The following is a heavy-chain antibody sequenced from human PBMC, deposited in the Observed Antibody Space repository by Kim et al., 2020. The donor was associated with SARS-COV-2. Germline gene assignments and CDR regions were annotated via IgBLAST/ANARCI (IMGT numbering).Heavy chain of an antibody. CDR1: GFTFSNYT. CDR2: ISSSSSHI. V-gene: IGHV3-21*01. CDR3: ARETLSLWFGDLIYYFDY. Sequence: GGSLRLSCAVSGFTFSNYTMNWVRQAPGKGLEWVSSISSSSSHIYYADAVKGRFTISRDNAKNSLYLQMNSLRAEDTAVYYCARETLSLWFGDLIYYFDYWGQGTLVTLSS. J-gene: IGHJ4*02. D-gene: IGHD3-10*01.